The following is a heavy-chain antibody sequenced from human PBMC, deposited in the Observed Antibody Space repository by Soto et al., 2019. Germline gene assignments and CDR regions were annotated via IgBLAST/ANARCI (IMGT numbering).Heavy chain of an antibody. CDR1: GFTFSSYG. Sequence: GGSLRLSCAASGFTFSSYGIHWVRQAPGKGLEWVAVISYDGTDKYYADSVKGRFTISRDNSKNTLYLQINSLRAEDTAVYHCAKDIISGSSYYFYGMDAWGQGTTVTVSS. D-gene: IGHD2-15*01. CDR3: AKDIISGSSYYFYGMDA. J-gene: IGHJ6*02. V-gene: IGHV3-30*18. CDR2: ISYDGTDK.